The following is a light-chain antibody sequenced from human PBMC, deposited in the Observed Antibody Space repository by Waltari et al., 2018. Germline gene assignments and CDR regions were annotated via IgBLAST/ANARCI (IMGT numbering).Light chain of an antibody. J-gene: IGKJ2*01. CDR2: AAS. CDR3: QQRSNWPPYMYT. V-gene: IGKV3-11*01. Sequence: EIVLTQSPATLSLSPGERATLSCRASQSVSSYLAWYQQKPGQAPRLLIYAASNRATDIPARFSGSGSGTDFTLTISSLEPEDFAVYYCQQRSNWPPYMYTFGQGTKLEIK. CDR1: QSVSSY.